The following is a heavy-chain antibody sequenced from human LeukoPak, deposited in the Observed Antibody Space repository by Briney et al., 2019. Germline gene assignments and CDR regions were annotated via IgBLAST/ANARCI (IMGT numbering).Heavy chain of an antibody. CDR3: ARATYYYDSSGYYALDYFDY. V-gene: IGHV4-4*02. CDR2: INHSGST. Sequence: SETLSLTCGVSGGSISSTNWWTWVRQPPGKGLEWIGEINHSGSTNYNPSLKSRVTISVDTSKNQFSLKLSSVTAADTAVYYCARATYYYDSSGYYALDYFDYWGQGTLVTVSS. D-gene: IGHD3-22*01. CDR1: GGSISSTNW. J-gene: IGHJ4*02.